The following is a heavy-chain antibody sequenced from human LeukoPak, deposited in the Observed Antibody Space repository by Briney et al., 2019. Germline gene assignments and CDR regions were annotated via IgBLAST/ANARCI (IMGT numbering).Heavy chain of an antibody. Sequence: SETLSLTCAVYGGSFSGYYWSWIRQPPGKGLEWIGEINHSGSTNYNPSLKSRVTISVDTSKNQFSLKLSSVTAADTAVYYCARIGRYYYDSSGYYLDAFDIWGQGTMVTVSS. J-gene: IGHJ3*02. CDR3: ARIGRYYYDSSGYYLDAFDI. CDR2: INHSGST. CDR1: GGSFSGYY. V-gene: IGHV4-34*01. D-gene: IGHD3-22*01.